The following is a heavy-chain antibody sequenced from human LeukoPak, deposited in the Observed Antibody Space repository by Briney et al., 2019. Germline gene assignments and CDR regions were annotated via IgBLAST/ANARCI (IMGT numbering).Heavy chain of an antibody. CDR3: ARDSESGYEFLRDY. V-gene: IGHV1-18*01. CDR1: GYTFTSYG. Sequence: GASVEVSCKASGYTFTSYGISWVRQAPGQGLEWMGWISAYNGNTNYAQKLQGRVTMTTDTSTSTAYMELRSLRSDDTAVYYCARDSESGYEFLRDYWGQGTLVTVSS. J-gene: IGHJ4*02. D-gene: IGHD5-12*01. CDR2: ISAYNGNT.